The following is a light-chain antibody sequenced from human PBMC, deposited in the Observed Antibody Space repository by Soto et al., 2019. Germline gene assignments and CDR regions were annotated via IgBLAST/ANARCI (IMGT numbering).Light chain of an antibody. J-gene: IGLJ3*02. CDR3: QSYDSSLRGWV. CDR1: SSNIGAGCD. CDR2: GNS. V-gene: IGLV1-40*01. Sequence: QSVLTQPPSVSGAPGQRVTISCTESSSNIGAGCDVHWYQQLPGTAPKLLIYGNSNRPSGVPDRFSGSKSGTSASLAITGLQAEDEADYYCQSYDSSLRGWVFGGGTKLT.